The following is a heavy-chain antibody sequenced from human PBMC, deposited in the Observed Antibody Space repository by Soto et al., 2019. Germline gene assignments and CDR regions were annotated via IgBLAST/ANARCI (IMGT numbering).Heavy chain of an antibody. D-gene: IGHD3-22*01. CDR1: GYTFTSYY. Sequence: ASVKVSCKASGYTFTSYYMHWVRQAPGQGLEWMGIINPSGGSTSYAQKFQGRVTMTRDKSTSTVYMELSSLRSEDTAVYYCARQYDSSGCYTREYYFDYWGQGTLVTVSS. CDR3: ARQYDSSGCYTREYYFDY. V-gene: IGHV1-46*01. J-gene: IGHJ4*02. CDR2: INPSGGST.